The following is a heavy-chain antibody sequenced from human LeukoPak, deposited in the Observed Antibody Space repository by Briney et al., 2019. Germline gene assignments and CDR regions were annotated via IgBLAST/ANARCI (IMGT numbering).Heavy chain of an antibody. CDR1: GFTFSSYS. D-gene: IGHD2-2*01. J-gene: IGHJ6*02. CDR2: ISSSSSYI. CDR3: ASQQNRYYGMDV. V-gene: IGHV3-21*01. Sequence: GGSLRLSCAASGFTFSSYSMNWVRQAPGKGLEWVSSISSSSSYIYYADSVKGRFTISRDNAKNSLYLQMNSLRAEDTAVYYCASQQNRYYGMDVWGQGTTVTVSS.